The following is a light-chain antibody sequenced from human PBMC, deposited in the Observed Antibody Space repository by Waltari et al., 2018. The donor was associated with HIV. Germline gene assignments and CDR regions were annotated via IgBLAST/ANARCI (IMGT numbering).Light chain of an antibody. V-gene: IGLV3-21*02. J-gene: IGLJ2*01. CDR3: QVWDSSTDLRV. Sequence: SYVLTQPPSVSVAPGQTARITCGGNNIGSKGVHWYQQKPSQAPVLVVYDDSDRPSGIPDRFSGSSSWNTATLTISRVEAGDEADFYCQVWDSSTDLRVFGGGTKLTVL. CDR1: NIGSKG. CDR2: DDS.